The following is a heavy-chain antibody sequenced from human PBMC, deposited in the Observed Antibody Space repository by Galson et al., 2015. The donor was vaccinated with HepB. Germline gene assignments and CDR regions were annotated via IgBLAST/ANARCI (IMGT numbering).Heavy chain of an antibody. V-gene: IGHV3-7*03. CDR2: IKQDGSEK. Sequence: SLRLSCAASGFTFSSYWMSWVRQAPGKGLEWVANIKQDGSEKYYVDSVKGRFTISRDNAKNSLYLQMNSLRAEDTAVYYCARDQPRGWLLAAGWFDPWGQGTLVTVSS. CDR3: ARDQPRGWLLAAGWFDP. D-gene: IGHD3-22*01. CDR1: GFTFSSYW. J-gene: IGHJ5*02.